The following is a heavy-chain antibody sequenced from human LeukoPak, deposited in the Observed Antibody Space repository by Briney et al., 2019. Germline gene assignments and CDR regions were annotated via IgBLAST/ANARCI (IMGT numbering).Heavy chain of an antibody. J-gene: IGHJ6*03. CDR1: GFTFSSYA. V-gene: IGHV3-23*01. D-gene: IGHD6-19*01. CDR2: ISGSGGST. Sequence: GGSLRLSCAASGFTFSSYAMSWVRQAPGKGLEWVSAISGSGGSTYYADSVKGRFTISRDNSKNTLCLQMNSLRAEDTAVYYCARRRGSGKNYYYYYYMDVWGKGTTVTISS. CDR3: ARRRGSGKNYYYYYYMDV.